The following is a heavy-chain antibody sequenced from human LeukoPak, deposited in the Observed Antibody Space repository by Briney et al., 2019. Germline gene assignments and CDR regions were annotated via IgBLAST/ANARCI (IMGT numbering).Heavy chain of an antibody. Sequence: PGGSLRLSCAASGFTVSSDYVGWVRQAPEKGLEWVSLISSGGSTYYADSLKGRFTISRDNSKNTLYLQMNSLRAEDTAVYYCARDGGFIDYWGQGTLVTVSS. V-gene: IGHV3-66*01. D-gene: IGHD3-16*01. J-gene: IGHJ4*02. CDR3: ARDGGFIDY. CDR2: ISSGGST. CDR1: GFTVSSDY.